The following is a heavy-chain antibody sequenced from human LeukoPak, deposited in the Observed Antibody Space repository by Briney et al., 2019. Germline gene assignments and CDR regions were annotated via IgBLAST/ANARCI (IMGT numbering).Heavy chain of an antibody. CDR1: GYTFTSYG. J-gene: IGHJ5*02. D-gene: IGHD6-19*01. CDR2: ISAYNGNT. V-gene: IGHV1-18*01. Sequence: ASVKVSCKASGYTFTSYGISWVRRAPGQGLEWMGWISAYNGNTNYAQKLQGRVTMTTDTSTSTAYMELRSLRSDDTAVYYCARDRAYSSGWYFYWFDPWGQGTLVTVSS. CDR3: ARDRAYSSGWYFYWFDP.